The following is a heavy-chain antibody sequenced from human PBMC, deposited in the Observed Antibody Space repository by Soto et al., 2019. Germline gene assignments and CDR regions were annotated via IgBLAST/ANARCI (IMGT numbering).Heavy chain of an antibody. CDR3: AGDRGHDSWGSSHYYYYGMDV. Sequence: QVQLVESGGGLVKPGGSLRLSCVASGFTFSDYYMSWIRQAPGKGLEWVSYISRRSSYTNYADSVKGRFTISRDNARNTLYLQMSGLRAEHTAFYYCAGDRGHDSWGSSHYYYYGMDVWGQGTTVTVSS. J-gene: IGHJ6*02. V-gene: IGHV3-11*06. CDR2: ISRRSSYT. D-gene: IGHD3-3*01. CDR1: GFTFSDYY.